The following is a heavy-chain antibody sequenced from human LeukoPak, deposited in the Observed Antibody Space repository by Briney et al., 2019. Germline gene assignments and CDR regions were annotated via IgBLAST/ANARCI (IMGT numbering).Heavy chain of an antibody. D-gene: IGHD2-2*02. V-gene: IGHV1-46*01. CDR2: INPGGGST. J-gene: IGHJ6*03. Sequence: GASVKVSCKASGYTFTSYYMHWVRQAPGQGLEWMGIINPGGGSTSYAQKFQSRVTMTRDMSTSTVYMELSSLRSEDTAVYYCARGVGCSSTSCYSYYYYYYMDVWGKGTTVTVSS. CDR3: ARGVGCSSTSCYSYYYYYYMDV. CDR1: GYTFTSYY.